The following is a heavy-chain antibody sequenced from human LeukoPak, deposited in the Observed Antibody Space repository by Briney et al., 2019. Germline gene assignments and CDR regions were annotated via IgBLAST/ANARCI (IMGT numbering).Heavy chain of an antibody. CDR1: GDSVSSNSAA. CDR2: TYYRSKWYN. J-gene: IGHJ6*02. D-gene: IGHD1-1*01. CDR3: VRARTVRDPYYYYGMDV. Sequence: SQTLSLTCAISGDSVSSNSAAWNWIRQSPSRDLEWLGRTYYRSKWYNDYAVSVKSRITINPDTSKNQFSLQLNSVTPEDTAVYYCVRARTVRDPYYYYGMDVWGQGTTVTVSS. V-gene: IGHV6-1*01.